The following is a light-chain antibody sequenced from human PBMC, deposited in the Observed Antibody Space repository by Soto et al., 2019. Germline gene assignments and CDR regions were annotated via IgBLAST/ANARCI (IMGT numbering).Light chain of an antibody. CDR1: QSISKW. V-gene: IGKV1-5*01. Sequence: DILMTQSPSILSASVGDTVTITCRASQSISKWVAWYQQRAGKAPTALIFDASNSEKGVPSRFSGSGSGTEFTLIISGLQPEDFATYYCQQRSNWPLTFGGGTKVEIK. J-gene: IGKJ4*02. CDR3: QQRSNWPLT. CDR2: DAS.